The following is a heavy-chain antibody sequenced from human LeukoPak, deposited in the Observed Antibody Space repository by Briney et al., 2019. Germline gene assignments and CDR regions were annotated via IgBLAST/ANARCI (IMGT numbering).Heavy chain of an antibody. J-gene: IGHJ4*02. D-gene: IGHD5-18*01. CDR3: AREGLDSYGRLYYFDY. CDR1: GFTFSSYE. Sequence: PGGSLRLSCAASGFTFSSYEMNWVRQAPGKGLEWVSYISSSGSTIYYADSVKGRFTISRDNAKNSLYLQMNSLSDEDTAVYYCAREGLDSYGRLYYFDYWGQGTLVTVSS. CDR2: ISSSGSTI. V-gene: IGHV3-48*03.